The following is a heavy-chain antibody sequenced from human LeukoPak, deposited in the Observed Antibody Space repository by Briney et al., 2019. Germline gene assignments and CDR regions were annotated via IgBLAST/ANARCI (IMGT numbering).Heavy chain of an antibody. CDR1: GFTFSSYG. D-gene: IGHD3-9*01. J-gene: IGHJ4*02. Sequence: PGGSLRLSCAASGFTFSSYGMHWVRQAPGKGLEWVAVIWYDGSKKYYADSVKGRFTISRDNSKNTLYLQMNSLRAEDTAVYYCAKGAGNFDWSYHDYWGQGTLVTVSS. V-gene: IGHV3-33*06. CDR3: AKGAGNFDWSYHDY. CDR2: IWYDGSKK.